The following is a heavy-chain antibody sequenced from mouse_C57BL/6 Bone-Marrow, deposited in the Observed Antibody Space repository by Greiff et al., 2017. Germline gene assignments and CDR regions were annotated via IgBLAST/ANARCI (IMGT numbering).Heavy chain of an antibody. V-gene: IGHV1-69*01. CDR2: IDPSDSYT. CDR3: SRLFITTVVDGYCDV. CDR1: GYTFTSYW. D-gene: IGHD1-1*01. Sequence: QVQLQQPGAELVMPGASVKLSCKASGYTFTSYWMHWVKQRPGQGLEWIGEIDPSDSYTNYNQKFKGKSTLTVDKSSSTAYMQLSRLTSEDSAVYYCSRLFITTVVDGYCDVWGTGTTVTVSA. J-gene: IGHJ1*03.